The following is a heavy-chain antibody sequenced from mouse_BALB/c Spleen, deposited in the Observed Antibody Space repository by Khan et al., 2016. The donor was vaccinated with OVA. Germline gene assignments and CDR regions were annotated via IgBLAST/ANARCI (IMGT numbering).Heavy chain of an antibody. D-gene: IGHD2-1*01. J-gene: IGHJ2*01. V-gene: IGHV1-87*01. CDR1: GYTFIRYW. CDR3: ASHYGNYFDY. Sequence: QVQLKQSGAELARPGASVKLSCKASGYTFIRYWMLWVKQRPGQGLEWIVAIYPGDGDTIYTQKFKGKATLTADKSSSTAYMQLSSLASEDSAVYYCASHYGNYFDYWGQGTTLTVSS. CDR2: IYPGDGDT.